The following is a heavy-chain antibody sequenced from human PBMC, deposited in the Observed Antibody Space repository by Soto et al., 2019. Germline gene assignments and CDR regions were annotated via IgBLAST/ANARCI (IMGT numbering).Heavy chain of an antibody. V-gene: IGHV6-1*01. Sequence: SQTLSLTCAISGDSVSSNSAAWNWIRQSPSRGLEWRGRTYYRSKWYNDYAVSVKSRITINPDTSKNQFSLQLNSVTPEDTAVYYCARVATIVVVPAAMGYYYYGMDVWGQGTTVTVSS. J-gene: IGHJ6*02. CDR3: ARVATIVVVPAAMGYYYYGMDV. CDR2: TYYRSKWYN. CDR1: GDSVSSNSAA. D-gene: IGHD2-2*01.